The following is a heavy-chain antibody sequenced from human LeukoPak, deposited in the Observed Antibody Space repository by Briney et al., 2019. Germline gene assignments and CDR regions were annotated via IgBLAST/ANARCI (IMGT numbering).Heavy chain of an antibody. CDR1: GGTFSSYA. J-gene: IGHJ4*02. D-gene: IGHD3-3*02. Sequence: GASVKVSCKASGGTFSSYAISWVRQAPGQGLEWMGGIIPIFGTANYAQKFQGRVTITADESTSTAYMELSSLRSEDTAVYYCARSIRRGRVDYWGQGTLVTVSS. CDR3: ARSIRRGRVDY. CDR2: IIPIFGTA. V-gene: IGHV1-69*13.